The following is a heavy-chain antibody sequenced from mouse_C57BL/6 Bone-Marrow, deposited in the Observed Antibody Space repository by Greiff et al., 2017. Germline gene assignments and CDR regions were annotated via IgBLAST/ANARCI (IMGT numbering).Heavy chain of an antibody. V-gene: IGHV1-64*01. CDR1: GYTFTSYW. J-gene: IGHJ3*01. CDR3: ASGCYSNYGWFAY. D-gene: IGHD2-5*01. Sequence: QVQLQQSGAELVKPGASVKLSCKASGYTFTSYWMHWVKQRPGQGLEWLGMIHPQSGCTYYNEKFKGKAKLTVDKSSSKAYMQLSILTSEDSAGYYCASGCYSNYGWFAYWGQGTLVTVSA. CDR2: IHPQSGCT.